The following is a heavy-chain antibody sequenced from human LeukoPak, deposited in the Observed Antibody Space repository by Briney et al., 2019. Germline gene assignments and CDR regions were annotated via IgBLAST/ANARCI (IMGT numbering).Heavy chain of an antibody. D-gene: IGHD3-22*01. CDR3: AKTPDSGVYYSANRRDYFDY. J-gene: IGHJ4*02. Sequence: PGGSLRLSCAASAFTFSSYAMSWVRQAPGKGLEWVSAISGSGGSTYYADSVKGRFTIYRDNSKNTLYLQMNSLRVEDTAVYYCAKTPDSGVYYSANRRDYFDYWGQGTLVTVSS. V-gene: IGHV3-23*01. CDR1: AFTFSSYA. CDR2: ISGSGGST.